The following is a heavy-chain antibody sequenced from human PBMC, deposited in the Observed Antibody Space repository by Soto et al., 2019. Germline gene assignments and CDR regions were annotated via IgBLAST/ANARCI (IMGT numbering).Heavy chain of an antibody. Sequence: EVHLLESGGGVVEPGGSLRLSCATSGFTFSTYAMSWVRQAPGKGLEWVSAISGSGGSTYYADSVKGRFTISRDNSKNTLYLQMNSLRAEDTAVYYCAKDRVVFYSDYWGQGTLVTVSS. J-gene: IGHJ4*02. D-gene: IGHD2-15*01. CDR2: ISGSGGST. CDR1: GFTFSTYA. V-gene: IGHV3-23*01. CDR3: AKDRVVFYSDY.